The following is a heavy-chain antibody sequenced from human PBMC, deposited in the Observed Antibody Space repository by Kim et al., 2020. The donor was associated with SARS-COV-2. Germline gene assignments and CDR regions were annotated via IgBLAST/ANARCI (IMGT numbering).Heavy chain of an antibody. J-gene: IGHJ4*01. CDR3: ARGAGGGTTTFFDS. Sequence: SVKVSCKASGGTLSNYGISWVRQAPGQGLECMGAFIPLFGTTNYAQKFQGRLTITADESTNTAYMDLRSLRSDDTAVYYCARGAGGGTTTFFDSWGQEPWSPSPQ. CDR2: FIPLFGTT. CDR1: GGTLSNYG. V-gene: IGHV1-69*13. D-gene: IGHD1-7*01.